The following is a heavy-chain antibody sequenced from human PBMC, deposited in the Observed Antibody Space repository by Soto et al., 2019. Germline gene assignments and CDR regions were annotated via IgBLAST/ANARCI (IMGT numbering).Heavy chain of an antibody. CDR3: ARTFVDGMAGFGP. CDR1: RFTLSTYW. Sequence: PGGSLRLSCAASRFTLSTYWMHWVRQVPGKGLVWVSRISSGGTYTNYADSVKGRFTISRDSARNTLFLQMNYLTGEDTAVNYCARTFVDGMAGFGPWGQGTLVTVSS. J-gene: IGHJ5*02. V-gene: IGHV3-74*01. D-gene: IGHD2-15*01. CDR2: ISSGGTYT.